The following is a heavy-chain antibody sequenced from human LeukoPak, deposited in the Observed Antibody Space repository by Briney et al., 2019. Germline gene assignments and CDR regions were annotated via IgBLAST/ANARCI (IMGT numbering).Heavy chain of an antibody. D-gene: IGHD6-19*01. V-gene: IGHV3-23*01. CDR3: AKPVLRIAVAATSRFDY. CDR2: ISGSGGST. Sequence: PGGSLRLSCAASGFTFSSYAMSWVRQAPGKGLEWVSAISGSGGSTYYADSVKGRFTISRDNSKNTLYLQMNSLRAEDTAVYYCAKPVLRIAVAATSRFDYWGQGTLVTVSS. J-gene: IGHJ4*02. CDR1: GFTFSSYA.